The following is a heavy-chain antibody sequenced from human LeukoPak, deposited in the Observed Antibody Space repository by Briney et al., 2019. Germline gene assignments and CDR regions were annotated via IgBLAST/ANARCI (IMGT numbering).Heavy chain of an antibody. J-gene: IGHJ4*02. CDR2: TNPNAGGT. CDR1: GYTLTSYY. CDR3: ARGEGERYFDFWNGYRDRVKTIDY. V-gene: IGHV1-46*01. D-gene: IGHD3-3*01. Sequence: ASVKVSCKASGYTLTSYYTHWVRQAPGQGLEWMGMTNPNAGGTTYAQKFQGRLTVTRDTSTSTVYMELSSLRSEDTAVYYCARGEGERYFDFWNGYRDRVKTIDYWGQGTLVTVSS.